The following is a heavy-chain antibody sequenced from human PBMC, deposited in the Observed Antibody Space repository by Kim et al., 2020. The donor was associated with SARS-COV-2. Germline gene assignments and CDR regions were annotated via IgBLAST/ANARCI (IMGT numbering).Heavy chain of an antibody. V-gene: IGHV4-59*13. J-gene: IGHJ6*02. Sequence: SETLSLTCTVSGGSISSYYWSWIRQPPGKGLEWIGYIYYSGSTNYNPSLKSRVTISVDTSKNQFSLKLSSVTAADTAVYYCARGDLGIAVAGTGGGPLYSYYGMDVWGQGTTVTVSS. CDR3: ARGDLGIAVAGTGGGPLYSYYGMDV. CDR2: IYYSGST. D-gene: IGHD6-19*01. CDR1: GGSISSYY.